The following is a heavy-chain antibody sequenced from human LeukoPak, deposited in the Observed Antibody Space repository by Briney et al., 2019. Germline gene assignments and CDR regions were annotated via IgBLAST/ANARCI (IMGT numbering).Heavy chain of an antibody. CDR1: GFIFSNYN. V-gene: IGHV3-48*02. D-gene: IGHD3-10*01. Sequence: GGSLRLSCAASGFIFSNYNMNWVRQAPGKGLEWLSYTSSSSSTIYYADSVKGRFTISRDNAKNSVFLQMNSLRDEDTAVYYCARDYGSHGEYFDYWGQGTPVTVSS. CDR2: TSSSSSTI. CDR3: ARDYGSHGEYFDY. J-gene: IGHJ4*02.